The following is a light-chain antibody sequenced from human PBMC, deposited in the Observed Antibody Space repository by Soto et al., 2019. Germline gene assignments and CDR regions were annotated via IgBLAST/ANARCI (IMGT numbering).Light chain of an antibody. CDR3: QQYNNWPPYT. V-gene: IGKV3-15*01. CDR1: QSVSSN. Sequence: EIVMTQSPATLSVSPGERATLSCRASQSVSSNLAWYQQKPGQAPRLLIYGASTRATGIPARFSGSGSGTEFPLTIISLQSKDFAVYYCQQYNNWPPYTFGLGTKLEIK. J-gene: IGKJ2*01. CDR2: GAS.